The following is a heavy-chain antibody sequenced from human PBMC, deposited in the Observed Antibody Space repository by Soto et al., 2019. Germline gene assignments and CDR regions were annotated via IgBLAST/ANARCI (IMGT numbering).Heavy chain of an antibody. J-gene: IGHJ3*02. CDR2: INPSGGST. D-gene: IGHD3-22*01. V-gene: IGHV1-46*01. CDR3: AGGGDSYYYDSSGYQGGAFDI. Sequence: EASVKVSCKASGYTFTSYYMHWVRQAPGQGLEWMGIINPSGGSTSYAQKFQGRVTMTRDTSTSTVYMELSSLRSEDTAVYYCAGGGDSYYYDSSGYQGGAFDIWGQGTMVTVSS. CDR1: GYTFTSYY.